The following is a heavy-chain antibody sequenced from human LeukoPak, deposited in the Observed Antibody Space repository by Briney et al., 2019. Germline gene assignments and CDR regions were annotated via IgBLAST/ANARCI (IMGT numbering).Heavy chain of an antibody. D-gene: IGHD3-9*01. CDR3: ARDDILDY. CDR1: GGTFSSYA. CDR2: INPNSGGT. V-gene: IGHV1-2*02. Sequence: ASVKVSCKASGGTFSSYAISWVRQAPGQGLEWMGWINPNSGGTNYAQKFQGRVTVTRDTSISTAYMELSRLRSDDTAVYYCARDDILDYWGQGTLVTVSS. J-gene: IGHJ4*02.